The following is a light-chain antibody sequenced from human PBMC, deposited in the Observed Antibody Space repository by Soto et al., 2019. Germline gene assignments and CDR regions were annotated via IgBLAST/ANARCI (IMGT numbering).Light chain of an antibody. CDR2: EVS. Sequence: QSVLAHPSSVSGSPGQSITISCTGTSTDVGGYNYVSWYQHHPGKGPKLIIYEVSNRPSGVSDRFSGSKSGNKASLIISNLEAVDESDYYCGSYTSTDTPFVFXTGTKVALL. V-gene: IGLV2-14*01. CDR1: STDVGGYNY. J-gene: IGLJ1*01. CDR3: GSYTSTDTPFV.